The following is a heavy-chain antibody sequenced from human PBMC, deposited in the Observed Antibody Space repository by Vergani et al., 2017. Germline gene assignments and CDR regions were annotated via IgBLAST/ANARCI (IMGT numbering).Heavy chain of an antibody. CDR3: ARRDSSSPALDY. Sequence: EVQLVTSGGGLVQPGGSLRLSCAASGFTFSTYDMHWVCQATGKGLEWVSAIGTAGDTYYPGSVKGRFTISRENAKNSLYLQMNGLRAGDTAVYYCARRDSSSPALDYWGQGTLVTVSS. D-gene: IGHD6-6*01. V-gene: IGHV3-13*01. J-gene: IGHJ4*02. CDR2: IGTAGDT. CDR1: GFTFSTYD.